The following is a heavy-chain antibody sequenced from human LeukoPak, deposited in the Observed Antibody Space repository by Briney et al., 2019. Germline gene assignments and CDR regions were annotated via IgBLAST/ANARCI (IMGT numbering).Heavy chain of an antibody. J-gene: IGHJ4*02. CDR1: GGSISSSSYY. V-gene: IGHV4-39*01. CDR2: IYYSGST. CDR3: ARRSPEAVAGAFDY. D-gene: IGHD1-26*01. Sequence: SETLSLTCTVSGGSISSSSYYWGWIRQPPGKGLEWIGSIYYSGSTYYNPSLKSRVTISVDTSKNQFSLKLSSVTAADTAVYYCARRSPEAVAGAFDYWGQGTLVTVS.